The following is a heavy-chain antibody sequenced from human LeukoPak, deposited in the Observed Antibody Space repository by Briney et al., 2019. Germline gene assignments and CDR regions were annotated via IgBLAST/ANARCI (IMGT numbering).Heavy chain of an antibody. D-gene: IGHD2-21*02. CDR2: IHSSGNT. J-gene: IGHJ2*01. Sequence: PSETLSLTCTVSGGSISSYYWSWIRIRQPAGKGLGWIGRIHSSGNTNYNPSLKGRVTMSVDTSKNQFSLSLTSVTAADTAVYYCARTTAHWYFDLWGRGTLVSVSS. CDR1: GGSISSYY. V-gene: IGHV4-4*07. CDR3: ARTTAHWYFDL.